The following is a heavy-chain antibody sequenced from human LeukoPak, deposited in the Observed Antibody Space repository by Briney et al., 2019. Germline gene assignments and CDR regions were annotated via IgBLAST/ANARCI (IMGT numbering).Heavy chain of an antibody. Sequence: SETLSLTCTVSGGSISSYYWSWIRQPPGKGLEWIGYIYTSGSTNYNPSLKSRVNISVDRSKNQFSLKLSSVTAADTAVYYCARHGGSSGSYPSAPFDYWGQGTLVTVSS. CDR3: ARHGGSSGSYPSAPFDY. D-gene: IGHD1-26*01. V-gene: IGHV4-4*09. CDR2: IYTSGST. CDR1: GGSISSYY. J-gene: IGHJ4*02.